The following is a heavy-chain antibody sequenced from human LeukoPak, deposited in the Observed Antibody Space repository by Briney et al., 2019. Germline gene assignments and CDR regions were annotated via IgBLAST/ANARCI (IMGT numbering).Heavy chain of an antibody. V-gene: IGHV4-34*01. CDR2: INHSGST. CDR3: ARGHSTYYDSSGYYWGDY. D-gene: IGHD3-22*01. J-gene: IGHJ4*02. Sequence: SETLPLTCAVYGGSFSGYYWSWIRQPPGKGLEWIGEINHSGSTNYNPSLKSRVTISVDTSKNQFSLKLSSVTAADTAVYYCARGHSTYYDSSGYYWGDYWGQGTLVTVSS. CDR1: GGSFSGYY.